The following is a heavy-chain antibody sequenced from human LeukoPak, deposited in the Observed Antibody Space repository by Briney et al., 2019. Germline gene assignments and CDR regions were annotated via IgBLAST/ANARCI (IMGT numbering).Heavy chain of an antibody. CDR3: ARGSVRGEFDP. CDR1: GGSISTYY. D-gene: IGHD3-10*01. J-gene: IGHJ5*02. CDR2: IYYTGST. V-gene: IGHV4-59*01. Sequence: PSETLSLTCTLSGGSISTYYWSWVRHPPGKGLEWIGYIYYTGSTAYNPSLKSRVTMSVDPSKNQFYLKLSSVTAADTAVYSCARGSVRGEFDPWGQGTLVTVSS.